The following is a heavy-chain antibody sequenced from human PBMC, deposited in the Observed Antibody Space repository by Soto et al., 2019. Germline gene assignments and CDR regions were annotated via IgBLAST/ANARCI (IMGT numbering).Heavy chain of an antibody. CDR3: ARDESLARSSSPTVGRDYYYYGMDV. D-gene: IGHD6-6*01. CDR1: GGTFSSYD. CDR2: IIHIFGTA. Sequence: SVKVSCKASGGTFSSYDKSWVGQAPGEGLEWMGGIIHIFGTANYAQKFQGRDTITADVSTSTAYMELSSLRSQDTAVYYCARDESLARSSSPTVGRDYYYYGMDVWGQGTTVTVSS. J-gene: IGHJ6*02. V-gene: IGHV1-69*13.